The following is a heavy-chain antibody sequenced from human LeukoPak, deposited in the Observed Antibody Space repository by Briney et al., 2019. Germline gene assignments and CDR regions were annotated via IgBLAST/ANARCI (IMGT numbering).Heavy chain of an antibody. Sequence: SGRSLRLSCAPSGLTFGSYAMSWVRQAPGEGLGWVSAISVSGGSTYYADSVKGRFTISRDNSKNALYLQMNSLRAEDTAVYYCAKEFTLWFGELLPGYYYYMDVWGKGTTVTISS. D-gene: IGHD3-10*01. CDR1: GLTFGSYA. J-gene: IGHJ6*03. CDR2: ISVSGGST. V-gene: IGHV3-23*01. CDR3: AKEFTLWFGELLPGYYYYMDV.